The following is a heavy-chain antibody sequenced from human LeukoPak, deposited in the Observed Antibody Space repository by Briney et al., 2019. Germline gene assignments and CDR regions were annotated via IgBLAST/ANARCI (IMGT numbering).Heavy chain of an antibody. CDR2: ISWNSGSI. J-gene: IGHJ4*02. Sequence: GGSLRLSCAASGFTFDDYAMHWGRHAPGKGLEWVSGISWNSGSIGYADSVKGRFTISRDNAKNSLYLQMNSLRAEDTALYYCAKDMSFGYCSSTSCETPTTFDYWGQGTLVTVSS. CDR1: GFTFDDYA. CDR3: AKDMSFGYCSSTSCETPTTFDY. V-gene: IGHV3-9*01. D-gene: IGHD2-2*03.